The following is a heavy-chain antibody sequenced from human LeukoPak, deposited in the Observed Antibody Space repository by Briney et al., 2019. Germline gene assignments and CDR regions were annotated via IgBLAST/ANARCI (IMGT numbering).Heavy chain of an antibody. CDR1: GGSISSYY. J-gene: IGHJ4*02. CDR2: IYYSGST. V-gene: IGHV4-59*01. D-gene: IGHD2-2*03. CDR3: ARDGGYCSSTNCYDY. Sequence: PSETLSLTCTVSGGSISSYYWSWIRQPPGKGLEWIGYIYYSGSTNYNPSLKSRFTISVDTSKNQFSLKLRSVTAADTAVYYCARDGGYCSSTNCYDYWGQGTLVTVSS.